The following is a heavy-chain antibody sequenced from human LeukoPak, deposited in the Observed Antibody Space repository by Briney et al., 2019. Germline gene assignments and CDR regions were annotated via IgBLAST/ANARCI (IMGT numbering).Heavy chain of an antibody. CDR3: ARVFADYRYYYYMDV. D-gene: IGHD5-12*01. J-gene: IGHJ6*03. CDR1: GFTFSSYW. Sequence: GGSLRLSCAASGFTFSSYWMSWVRQAPGKGLEWVANIKQDGSEKYYVDSVKGRFTISRDNAKNSLYLQMNSLRAEDTAVYYCARVFADYRYYYYMDVWGKGTTVTVSS. CDR2: IKQDGSEK. V-gene: IGHV3-7*01.